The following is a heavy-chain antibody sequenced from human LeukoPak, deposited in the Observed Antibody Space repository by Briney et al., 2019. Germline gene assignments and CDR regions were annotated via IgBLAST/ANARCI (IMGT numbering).Heavy chain of an antibody. J-gene: IGHJ3*02. CDR2: IDYSGNS. Sequence: SETLSLTCSVSGGSITSGSYYWGWIRQPPGKRLEWIGSIDYSGNSYYSPSLKSRVSMSVDTAKNQFSLKLSSVTAADTAVYYCARGRKEMLTIQALDMWVQGTMVTVSS. CDR1: GGSITSGSYY. V-gene: IGHV4-39*07. CDR3: ARGRKEMLTIQALDM. D-gene: IGHD5-24*01.